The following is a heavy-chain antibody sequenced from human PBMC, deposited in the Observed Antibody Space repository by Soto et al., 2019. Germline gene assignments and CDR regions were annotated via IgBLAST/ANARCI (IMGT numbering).Heavy chain of an antibody. Sequence: PSDTLSLTCAVYGGSFSGYYWSWIRQPPGKGLEWIGEINHSGSTNYNPSLKSRVTISVDTSKNQFSLKLSSVTAADTVVYDCARAQASGWFDPWGQGTLVTVS. CDR2: INHSGST. V-gene: IGHV4-34*01. J-gene: IGHJ5*02. CDR1: GGSFSGYY. CDR3: ARAQASGWFDP.